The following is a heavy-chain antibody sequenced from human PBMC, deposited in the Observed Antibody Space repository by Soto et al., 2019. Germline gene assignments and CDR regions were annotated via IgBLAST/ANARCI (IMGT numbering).Heavy chain of an antibody. CDR1: GDSVSSPYY. CDR3: ARSAGWYAVHS. J-gene: IGHJ4*02. CDR2: VFHTGTT. Sequence: QVQLQESGPGLVKPSETLSLRCAVSGDSVSSPYYWCWVRQPPGKGLEWIGEVFHTGTTSYNPSLRSRVTISMDKSNNPFSLDLSSVTAADTAVYYCARSAGWYAVHSWGPGTLVIVSS. V-gene: IGHV4-4*02. D-gene: IGHD6-19*01.